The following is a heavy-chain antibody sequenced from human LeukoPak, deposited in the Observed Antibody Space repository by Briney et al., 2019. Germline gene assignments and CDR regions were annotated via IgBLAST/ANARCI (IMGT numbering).Heavy chain of an antibody. J-gene: IGHJ4*02. Sequence: PGGSLRLSCAASRFTFSNYWMDWVRQSPGKGLEWVASIKEDGSDKYYVDSVKGRFTISRDNAKNSLYLQMNSLRAGDTAVYYCARNSGWFRFDYWGQGTLVTVSS. D-gene: IGHD6-19*01. CDR1: RFTFSNYW. V-gene: IGHV3-7*03. CDR3: ARNSGWFRFDY. CDR2: IKEDGSDK.